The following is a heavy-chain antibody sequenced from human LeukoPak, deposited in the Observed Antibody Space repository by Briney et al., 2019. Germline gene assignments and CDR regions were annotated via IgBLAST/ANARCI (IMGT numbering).Heavy chain of an antibody. J-gene: IGHJ4*02. Sequence: SETLSLXCTVSGGSISSGSYYWSWIRQPAGKGLEWIGRIYTSGITHYNPSLKSRVTISVATSKNQFSLKLSSVTAADTAVYYCARGPSRIAAADADYWGQGTLVTVSS. V-gene: IGHV4-61*02. CDR3: ARGPSRIAAADADY. D-gene: IGHD6-13*01. CDR1: GGSISSGSYY. CDR2: IYTSGIT.